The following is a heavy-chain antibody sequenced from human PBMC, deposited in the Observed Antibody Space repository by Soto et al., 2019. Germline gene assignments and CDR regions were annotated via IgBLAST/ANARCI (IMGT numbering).Heavy chain of an antibody. Sequence: GGSLRLSCAASGFTFSSYAMHWVRQAPGKGLEWVAVISHDGSNKYYADSVKGRFTISRDNSKNTLYLQMNSLRAEDTAVYYCASPTNYYDSSGYLPHYWGQGTLVTVSS. CDR1: GFTFSSYA. V-gene: IGHV3-30-3*01. D-gene: IGHD3-22*01. J-gene: IGHJ4*02. CDR3: ASPTNYYDSSGYLPHY. CDR2: ISHDGSNK.